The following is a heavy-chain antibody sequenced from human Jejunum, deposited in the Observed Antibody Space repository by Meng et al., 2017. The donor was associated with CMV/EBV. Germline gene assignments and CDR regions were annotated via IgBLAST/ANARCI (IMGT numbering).Heavy chain of an antibody. V-gene: IGHV4-39*07. J-gene: IGHJ4*02. D-gene: IGHD6-19*01. CDR2: IHYTGST. CDR1: LGSISSGSYD. CDR3: ARTQWHVGYFDN. Sequence: SLGSISSGSYDWGWLRQPPGKGLEWIGSIHYTGSTNYNPSLKTRVSISEDTSKNEFSLTLTSVTAADTAVYYCARTQWHVGYFDNWGQGTLVTVSS.